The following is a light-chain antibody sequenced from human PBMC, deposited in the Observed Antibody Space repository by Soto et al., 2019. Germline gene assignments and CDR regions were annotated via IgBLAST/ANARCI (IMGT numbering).Light chain of an antibody. CDR3: KMYGASHPK. V-gene: IGKV3-20*01. CDR1: LSVSTN. CDR2: GSS. Sequence: EIVMTQSPGTLSVSPGERATLSCRASLSVSTNLAWYQQKPGQAPRLLISGSSGRATGIPDRFSASGSGKDLTLTISRLEPEDSAVFYCKMYGASHPKFGQGTRLEIK. J-gene: IGKJ5*01.